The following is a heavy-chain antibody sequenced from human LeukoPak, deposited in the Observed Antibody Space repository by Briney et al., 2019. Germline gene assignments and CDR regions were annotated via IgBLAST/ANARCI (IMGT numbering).Heavy chain of an antibody. J-gene: IGHJ6*02. CDR2: ISSSSSYI. Sequence: GGSLRLSCAASGFTFSSYSMNWVRQAPGKGLEWVSSISSSSSYIYYADSVKGRFTFSRDNAKNSLYLQMNSLRAEDTALYYCAKDRDSSGWYTGRYYYYGMDVWGQGTTVTVSS. CDR1: GFTFSSYS. D-gene: IGHD6-19*01. CDR3: AKDRDSSGWYTGRYYYYGMDV. V-gene: IGHV3-21*04.